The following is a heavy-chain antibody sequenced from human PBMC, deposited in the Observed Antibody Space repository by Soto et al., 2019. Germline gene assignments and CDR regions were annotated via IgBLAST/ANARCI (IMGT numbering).Heavy chain of an antibody. J-gene: IGHJ3*02. V-gene: IGHV1-46*01. Sequence: ASVKVACNASGYTFTSYYMHWVRQAPGQGLEWMGIINPSGGSTSYAQKFQGRVTMTRDTSTSTVYMELSSLRSEDTAVYYCARGVGTFDAFDIWGQGTMVTVSS. CDR3: ARGVGTFDAFDI. D-gene: IGHD1-1*01. CDR1: GYTFTSYY. CDR2: INPSGGST.